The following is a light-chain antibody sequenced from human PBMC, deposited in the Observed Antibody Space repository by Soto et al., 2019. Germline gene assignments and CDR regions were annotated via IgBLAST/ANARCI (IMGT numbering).Light chain of an antibody. CDR3: SSYTGSSTYV. CDR2: DVS. J-gene: IGLJ1*01. CDR1: SSDVGGYNY. Sequence: QSVLTQPASVSGSPGQSITISCTGTSSDVGGYNYVSWYQQHPGKAPKLMIYDVSNRPSGISNRFSGSKSGNTASLTISGLQAEDEADYYCSSYTGSSTYVFGTGNKLTVL. V-gene: IGLV2-14*01.